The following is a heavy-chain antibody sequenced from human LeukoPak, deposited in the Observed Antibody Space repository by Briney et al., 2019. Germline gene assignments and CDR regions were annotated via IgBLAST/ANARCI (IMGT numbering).Heavy chain of an antibody. CDR1: GGSISSYY. Sequence: SETLSLTCSVSGGSISSYYWSWIRQPPGKGLEWIGEINHSGGTNYNPSLKSRVTISVDTSKNQFSLKLSSVTAADTAVYYCARQAPLLGTTRLGFDYWGQGTLVTVSS. CDR2: INHSGGT. CDR3: ARQAPLLGTTRLGFDY. D-gene: IGHD1-26*01. V-gene: IGHV4-34*01. J-gene: IGHJ4*02.